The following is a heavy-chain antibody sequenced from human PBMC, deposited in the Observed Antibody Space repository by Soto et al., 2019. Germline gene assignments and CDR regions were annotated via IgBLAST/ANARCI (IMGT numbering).Heavy chain of an antibody. CDR1: GYTFTSYD. CDR2: MNPNSGNT. V-gene: IGHV1-8*01. CDR3: ARGLGKLRYFDWLLN. Sequence: GASVKVSCKASGYTFTSYDINWVRQATGQGLEWMRWMNPNSGNTGYAQKFQGRVTMTRNTSISTAYMELSSLRSEDTAVYYCARGLGKLRYFDWLLNWGQGTLVTVSS. D-gene: IGHD3-9*01. J-gene: IGHJ4*02.